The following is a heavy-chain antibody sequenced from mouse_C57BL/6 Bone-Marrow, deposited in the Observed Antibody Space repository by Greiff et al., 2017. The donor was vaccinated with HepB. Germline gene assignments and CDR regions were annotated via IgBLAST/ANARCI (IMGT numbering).Heavy chain of an antibody. Sequence: VQLQESGPGLVKPSQSLSLTCSVTGYSITSGYYWNWIRQFPGNKLEWMGYISYDGSNNYNPSLKNRISITRDTSKNQFFLKLNSVTTEDTATYYCARDSYGSSWGFAYWGQGTLVTVSA. CDR3: ARDSYGSSWGFAY. V-gene: IGHV3-6*01. CDR1: GYSITSGYY. J-gene: IGHJ3*01. D-gene: IGHD1-1*01. CDR2: ISYDGSN.